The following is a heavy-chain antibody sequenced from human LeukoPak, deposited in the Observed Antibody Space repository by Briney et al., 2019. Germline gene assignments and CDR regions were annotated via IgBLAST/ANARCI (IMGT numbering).Heavy chain of an antibody. CDR3: AAYGFYPY. CDR2: FGISGTI. V-gene: IGHV3-48*01. CDR1: GFTVSTYD. D-gene: IGHD3-3*01. Sequence: GGSLRLSCAASGFTVSTYDMHWVRQAPGEGPQWIAYFGISGTIYYADSVRGRFTISRDSAKTSLHLEMNSLRVDDTAIYYCAAYGFYPYWGQGTPVTVSS. J-gene: IGHJ4*02.